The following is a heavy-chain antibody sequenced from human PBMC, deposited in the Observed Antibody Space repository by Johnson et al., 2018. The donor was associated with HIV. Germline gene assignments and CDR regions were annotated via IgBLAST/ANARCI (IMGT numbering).Heavy chain of an antibody. CDR2: ISSDGSNQ. J-gene: IGHJ3*02. CDR3: ARGQGGAIPHDAFDI. V-gene: IGHV3-30*14. CDR1: AFAFSSYA. Sequence: QVQVVESGGGVVQPGKSLRLSCVASAFAFSSYAMHWVRQTPGKGLEWVAVISSDGSNQYYGDSVKGRFTISSDNSKNTLYRQMGSLRAEDMAVYYCARGQGGAIPHDAFDIWGQGTMVTVSS. D-gene: IGHD3-16*01.